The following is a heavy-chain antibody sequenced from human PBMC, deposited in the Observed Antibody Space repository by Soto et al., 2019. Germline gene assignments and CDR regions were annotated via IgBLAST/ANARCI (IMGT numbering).Heavy chain of an antibody. CDR1: GFTFSSYA. J-gene: IGHJ1*01. CDR2: ISYDGSNK. V-gene: IGHV3-30-3*01. CDR3: ARDHWRGRLDV. Sequence: PGGSLRLSCAASGFTFSSYAMHWVRQAPGKGLEWVAVISYDGSNKYYADSVKGRFTISRDNSKNTLYLQMNSLRAEDTAVYYCARDHWRGRLDVWGQGSLVPVAS. D-gene: IGHD3-3*01.